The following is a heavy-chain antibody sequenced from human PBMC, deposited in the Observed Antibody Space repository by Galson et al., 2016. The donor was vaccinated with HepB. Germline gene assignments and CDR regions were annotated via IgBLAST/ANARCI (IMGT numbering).Heavy chain of an antibody. Sequence: SLRLSCAASGFIFSVYNMNRARQAPGKGLEWIAWITSSSDTMYYADSVKGRFTISRDNAKNSQYLEMNSLRDEDTAVYYCARDDYFRLGYWGQGTLVTVSS. CDR2: ITSSSDTM. CDR3: ARDDYFRLGY. V-gene: IGHV3-48*02. J-gene: IGHJ4*02. CDR1: GFIFSVYN. D-gene: IGHD3-16*01.